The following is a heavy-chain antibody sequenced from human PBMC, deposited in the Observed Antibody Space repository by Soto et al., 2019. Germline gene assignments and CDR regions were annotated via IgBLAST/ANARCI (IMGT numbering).Heavy chain of an antibody. V-gene: IGHV4-59*01. CDR3: ENWF. Sequence: SETLSLTCTVSGGSISGYYWFWVRQPPGKGLERIGYIHYSGSTSYNPSLTSRDTKSVDTSKNQFSLRLSSVPPADTEISFRENWF. D-gene: IGHD2-2*01. J-gene: IGHJ5*01. CDR1: GGSISGYY. CDR2: IHYSGST.